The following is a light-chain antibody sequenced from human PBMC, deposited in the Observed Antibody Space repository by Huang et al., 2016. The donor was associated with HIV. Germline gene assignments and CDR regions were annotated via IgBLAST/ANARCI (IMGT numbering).Light chain of an antibody. CDR3: QQRSNWRT. J-gene: IGKJ1*01. CDR2: DAS. Sequence: EIVLTQSPATLSLSPGERATLSCRASQSVATYLAWYQQKPGQAPRLLISDASNRASGIPARFGGSGSGTDFTLTISSLEPEDSAVYYCQQRSNWRTFGQGTKVEIK. V-gene: IGKV3-11*01. CDR1: QSVATY.